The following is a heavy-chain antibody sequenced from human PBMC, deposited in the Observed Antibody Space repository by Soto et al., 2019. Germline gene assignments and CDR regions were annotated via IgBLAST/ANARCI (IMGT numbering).Heavy chain of an antibody. J-gene: IGHJ4*02. V-gene: IGHV2-70*04. CDR1: GFSLTTSGMR. CDR3: ARMFHCSGGTCPFDY. Sequence: GSGPTLVNPTPTLTLTCTFSGFSLTTSGMRVSWIRQPPGKALEWLARIDWDDDKFYKTSLKTRLTISKDSSKNQVVLTMTNMDPVDTATYYCARMFHCSGGTCPFDYWGQGALVTVSS. D-gene: IGHD2-15*01. CDR2: IDWDDDK.